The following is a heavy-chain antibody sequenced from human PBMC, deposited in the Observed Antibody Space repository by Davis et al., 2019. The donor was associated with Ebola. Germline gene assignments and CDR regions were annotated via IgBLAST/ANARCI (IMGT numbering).Heavy chain of an antibody. D-gene: IGHD1-26*01. V-gene: IGHV3-49*04. CDR3: TRVDSGTYGGPFDY. CDR1: GFTFGDYA. J-gene: IGHJ4*02. Sequence: PGGSLRLSCSASGFTFGDYAMNWVRQAPGKGLEWVTFIRSKAYGGTTEYAASVKGRFTISRDDSKSITYLQMNSLKTEDTAVYYCTRVDSGTYGGPFDYWGQGTLVTVSS. CDR2: IRSKAYGGTT.